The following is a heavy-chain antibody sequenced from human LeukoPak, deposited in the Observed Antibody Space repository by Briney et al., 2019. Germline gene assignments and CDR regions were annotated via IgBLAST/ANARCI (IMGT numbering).Heavy chain of an antibody. CDR1: GFTFSGSA. Sequence: GGSLRLSCAASGFTFSGSAMHWVRQASGKGLEWVGRIRSKVNSYATAYAASVKGRFTISRDDSKNTAYLQMNSLKTEDTAVYYCTTPSGSYGDYYYYIDVWGKGTTVTVSS. CDR3: TTPSGSYGDYYYYIDV. CDR2: IRSKVNSYAT. J-gene: IGHJ6*03. V-gene: IGHV3-73*01. D-gene: IGHD3-16*01.